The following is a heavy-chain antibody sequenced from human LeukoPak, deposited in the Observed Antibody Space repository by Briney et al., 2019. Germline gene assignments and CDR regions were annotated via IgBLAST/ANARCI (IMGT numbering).Heavy chain of an antibody. J-gene: IGHJ4*02. Sequence: GGSLRLSCAASGFTFSSYSMNWVRQAPGKGLEWVSSISSSSSYIYYADSVKGRFTISRDNAKNSLYPQMNSLRAEDTAVYYCARDRGYDYVWGSYRSGDYWGQGTLVTVSS. D-gene: IGHD3-16*02. V-gene: IGHV3-21*01. CDR1: GFTFSSYS. CDR3: ARDRGYDYVWGSYRSGDY. CDR2: ISSSSSYI.